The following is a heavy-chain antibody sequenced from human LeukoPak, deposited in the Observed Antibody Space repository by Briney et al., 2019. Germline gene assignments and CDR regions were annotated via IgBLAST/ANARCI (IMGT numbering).Heavy chain of an antibody. CDR3: VRGLLGSDDY. V-gene: IGHV3-53*03. D-gene: IGHD3-10*02. CDR1: GFTVSNNF. CDR2: IYTGGST. Sequence: PGGSLRLSCAASGFTVSNNFMSWVRQTPGKGLEWVSVIYTGGSTYYADSVKGRFTISRDNSKNTLYLQMKSLRADDTAVYYCVRGLLGSDDYWGQGTLVTVSS. J-gene: IGHJ4*02.